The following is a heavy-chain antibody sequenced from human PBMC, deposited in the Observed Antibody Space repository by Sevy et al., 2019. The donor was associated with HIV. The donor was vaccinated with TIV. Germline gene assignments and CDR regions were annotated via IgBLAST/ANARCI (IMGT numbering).Heavy chain of an antibody. CDR1: GGSISSYY. CDR3: AREGDTYYYGSGSQDGMDV. Sequence: SETLSLTCTVSGGSISSYYWSWIRQPAGKGLEWIGRIYTSGSTNYNPSLKSRVTMSVDTSKNQFSLKLGSVTAADTAVYYCAREGDTYYYGSGSQDGMDVWGQGTTVTVSS. CDR2: IYTSGST. J-gene: IGHJ6*02. D-gene: IGHD3-10*01. V-gene: IGHV4-4*07.